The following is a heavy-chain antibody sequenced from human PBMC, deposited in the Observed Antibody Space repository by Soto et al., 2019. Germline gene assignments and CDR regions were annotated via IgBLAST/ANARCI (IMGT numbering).Heavy chain of an antibody. Sequence: QVQLQESGPGLVKPSQTLSLTCTVSGGSISSGGYYWSWIRQHTGKGLEWIGYIYYSGSTYYNPPLKSRVTISVDTSKNQFSLKLSSVTAADTAVYYCARVCGGDCHYGMDVWGQGTTVTVSS. CDR2: IYYSGST. CDR1: GGSISSGGYY. V-gene: IGHV4-31*03. D-gene: IGHD2-21*02. J-gene: IGHJ6*02. CDR3: ARVCGGDCHYGMDV.